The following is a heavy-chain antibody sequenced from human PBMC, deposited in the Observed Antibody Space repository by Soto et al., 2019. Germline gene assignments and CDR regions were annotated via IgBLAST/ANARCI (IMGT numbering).Heavy chain of an antibody. J-gene: IGHJ3*02. CDR1: GGSFSGYY. Sequence: QVQLQQWGAGLLKPSETLSLTCAVYGGSFSGYYWSWIRQPPGKGLEWIGEINHSGSTNYNPSLRSRVPISVDTSQNQFALKLRSVTAADTAVYYCARGVPSDGYSRRHDAFAIWGQGTMVTVSS. V-gene: IGHV4-34*01. D-gene: IGHD6-13*01. CDR3: ARGVPSDGYSRRHDAFAI. CDR2: INHSGST.